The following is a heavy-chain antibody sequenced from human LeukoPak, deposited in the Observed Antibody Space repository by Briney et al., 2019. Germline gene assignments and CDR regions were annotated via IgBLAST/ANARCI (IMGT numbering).Heavy chain of an antibody. CDR3: AKGNYGYDSSGYYKPSLYYFDY. CDR1: GFTFSSYA. D-gene: IGHD3-22*01. CDR2: ISGSGVST. Sequence: GGSLRLSCAASGFTFSSYAMSWVRQAPGKGLEWVSAISGSGVSTYYAESVKGRFTVSRDNSKNTLSLQMNSLRAEDTAVYYCAKGNYGYDSSGYYKPSLYYFDYWGQGTLVTVSS. J-gene: IGHJ4*02. V-gene: IGHV3-23*01.